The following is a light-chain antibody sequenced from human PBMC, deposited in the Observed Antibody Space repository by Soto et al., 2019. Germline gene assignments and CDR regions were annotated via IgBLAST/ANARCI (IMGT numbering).Light chain of an antibody. CDR2: GAS. V-gene: IGKV3-20*01. CDR1: PSVYITY. CDR3: QQYGSSPRT. Sequence: EIVLTQSPGTLSLSPGERATLSCRASPSVYITYLAWYQQKPGQAPRLLIYGASTRAAGIPDRFSGSGSGTDFTLTISRLEPEDFAVYYWQQYGSSPRTVGQGTKVEIK. J-gene: IGKJ1*01.